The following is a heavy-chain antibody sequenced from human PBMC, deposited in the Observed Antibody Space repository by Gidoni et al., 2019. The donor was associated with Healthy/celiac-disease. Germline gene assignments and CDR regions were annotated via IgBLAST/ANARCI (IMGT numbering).Heavy chain of an antibody. CDR2: ISWNSGSR. Sequence: EVQLVESGGGLVQPGRSLRLSCAASGFTFDDYAMHWVRQAPGKGLEWVSGISWNSGSRGYADSVKGRFTISRDNAKNSLYLQMNSLRAEDTALYYCAKDNNYDILTGYSDYWGQGTLVTVSS. CDR3: AKDNNYDILTGYSDY. V-gene: IGHV3-9*01. J-gene: IGHJ4*02. CDR1: GFTFDDYA. D-gene: IGHD3-9*01.